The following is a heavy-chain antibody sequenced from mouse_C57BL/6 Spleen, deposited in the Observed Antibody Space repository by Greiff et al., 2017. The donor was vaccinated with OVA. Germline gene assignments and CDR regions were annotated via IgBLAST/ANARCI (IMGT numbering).Heavy chain of an antibody. D-gene: IGHD1-1*01. CDR1: GYTFTEYT. CDR3: ARHEVGYGSSSSYYAMDY. CDR2: FYPGSGSI. J-gene: IGHJ4*01. V-gene: IGHV1-62-2*01. Sequence: VQLQQSGAELVKPGASVKLSCKASGYTFTEYTIHWVKQRSGQGLEWIGWFYPGSGSIKYNEKFKDKATLTADKSSSTVYMELSRLTSEDSAVYFCARHEVGYGSSSSYYAMDYWGQGTSVTVSS.